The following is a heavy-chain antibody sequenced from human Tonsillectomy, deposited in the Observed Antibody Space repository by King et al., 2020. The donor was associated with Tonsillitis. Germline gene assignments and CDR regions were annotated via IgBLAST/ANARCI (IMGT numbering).Heavy chain of an antibody. V-gene: IGHV3-48*02. D-gene: IGHD3-10*01. CDR3: VRRNPPRRRFGELLGYYYYGMDV. CDR2: ISSSSSTI. J-gene: IGHJ6*02. Sequence: VQLVESGGGLVQPGGSLRLSCAASGFTFSSYSMNWVRQAPGKGLEWVSYISSSSSTIYYADSVKGRFTISRDNAKNSLYLQMNSLRDEDTAVYYCVRRNPPRRRFGELLGYYYYGMDVWGQGTTVTVSS. CDR1: GFTFSSYS.